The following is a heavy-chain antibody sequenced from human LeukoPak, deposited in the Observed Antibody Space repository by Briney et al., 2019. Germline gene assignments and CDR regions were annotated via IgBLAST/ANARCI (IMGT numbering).Heavy chain of an antibody. V-gene: IGHV1-18*01. CDR2: ISAYNGNT. D-gene: IGHD3-9*01. CDR3: ARDGGQSYDILSGYYNNDWFDP. Sequence: ASVKVSCKASGYTFTSYGINWVRQAPGQGLEWMGWISAYNGNTDYAQYLQGRVTMTTDTSTSTAYMELRSLRSDDTAVYYCARDGGQSYDILSGYYNNDWFDPWGQGTLVTVSS. CDR1: GYTFTSYG. J-gene: IGHJ5*02.